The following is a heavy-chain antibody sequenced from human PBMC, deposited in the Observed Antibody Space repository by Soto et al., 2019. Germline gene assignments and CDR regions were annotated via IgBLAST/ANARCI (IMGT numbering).Heavy chain of an antibody. CDR3: AIPYGGAAGMRYYYGMDV. D-gene: IGHD6-13*01. CDR1: GGTFSSYA. Sequence: ASVKVSCKASGGTFSSYAISWVRQAPGQGLEWMGGIIPIFGTANYAQKFQGRVTITADESTSTAYMELSSLRSEDTAVYYCAIPYGGAAGMRYYYGMDVWGQGTTVTVSS. J-gene: IGHJ6*02. CDR2: IIPIFGTA. V-gene: IGHV1-69*13.